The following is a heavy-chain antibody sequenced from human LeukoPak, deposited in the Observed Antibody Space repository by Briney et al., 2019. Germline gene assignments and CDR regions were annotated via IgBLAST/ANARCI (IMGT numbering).Heavy chain of an antibody. CDR3: VAGLGSSELDY. D-gene: IGHD3-9*01. CDR1: GFTFSDCW. Sequence: GGSLRLSCATSGFTFSDCWMSWVRQAPGKGLEWVGRIKRKIDGETTDYGAPVKGRFTISRDDSKNTLSSQMNSLQTEETAVYYCVAGLGSSELDYWGQGTLVTVSS. V-gene: IGHV3-15*01. J-gene: IGHJ4*02. CDR2: IKRKIDGETT.